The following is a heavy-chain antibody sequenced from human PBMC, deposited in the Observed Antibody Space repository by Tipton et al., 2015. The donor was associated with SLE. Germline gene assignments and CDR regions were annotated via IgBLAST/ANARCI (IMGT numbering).Heavy chain of an antibody. CDR2: IYYSGST. Sequence: LSLTCTVSGGSISSSSYYWGWIRQPPGKGLEWIGSIYYSGSTYYNPSLKSRVTISVDTSKNQFSLKLSSVTAADTAVYYCARRHFDTSGYYRGAFDIWGQGTMVTVSS. D-gene: IGHD3-22*01. CDR1: GGSISSSSYY. V-gene: IGHV4-39*07. J-gene: IGHJ3*02. CDR3: ARRHFDTSGYYRGAFDI.